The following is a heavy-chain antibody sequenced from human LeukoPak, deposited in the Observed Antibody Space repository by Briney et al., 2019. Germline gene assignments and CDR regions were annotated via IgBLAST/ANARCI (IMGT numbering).Heavy chain of an antibody. Sequence: PGGSLRLSCTASGFTFSSYAMHWVRQAPGKGLEWVAVISYDGSNKYYADSVKGRFTISRDNSKNTLYLQMNSLRAEDTAVYYCARGLYYHAFDIWGQGTMVTVSS. CDR2: ISYDGSNK. CDR3: ARGLYYHAFDI. V-gene: IGHV3-30*04. J-gene: IGHJ3*02. CDR1: GFTFSSYA. D-gene: IGHD2-8*01.